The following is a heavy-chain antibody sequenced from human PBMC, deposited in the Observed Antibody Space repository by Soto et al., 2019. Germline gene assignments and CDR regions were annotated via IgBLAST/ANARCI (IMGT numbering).Heavy chain of an antibody. V-gene: IGHV5-10-1*01. CDR2: IDPSDSYT. Sequence: GESLKISCKGSGYSFTSYWISWVRQMPGKGLEWMGRIDPSDSYTNYSPPFQGHVTISADKSTSTAYLQWSSLKASDTAMYYCARHPRIYDSSGYFDAFDIWGQGTMVTVSS. D-gene: IGHD3-22*01. J-gene: IGHJ3*02. CDR3: ARHPRIYDSSGYFDAFDI. CDR1: GYSFTSYW.